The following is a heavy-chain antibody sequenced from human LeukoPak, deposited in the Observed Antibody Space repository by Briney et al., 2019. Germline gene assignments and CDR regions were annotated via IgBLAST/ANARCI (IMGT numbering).Heavy chain of an antibody. Sequence: GGSLRLSCAASGFTVSSNYMSWVRQAPGKGLEWVSVIYSGGSTYYADSVEGRFTISRDIAKNTLYLQMNSLRAEDTGVYYCAKDHYWSIDYWGRGTLVTVSS. D-gene: IGHD3-3*01. CDR1: GFTVSSNY. CDR3: AKDHYWSIDY. CDR2: IYSGGST. V-gene: IGHV3-53*01. J-gene: IGHJ4*02.